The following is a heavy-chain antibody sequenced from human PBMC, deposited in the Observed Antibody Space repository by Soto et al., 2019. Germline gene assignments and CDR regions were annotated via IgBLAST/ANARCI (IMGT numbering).Heavy chain of an antibody. CDR3: TRGPRSTSTGTGAV. Sequence: PGGSLSLSCAASGFTFSMYWMHWVRQVPGRGPEWVSRINDDGSHTNYADSVKGRFTISRDNAKNTLYLQMNDLRAEDTAVYYCTRGPRSTSTGTGAVWGQGTLVTV. CDR2: INDDGSHT. V-gene: IGHV3-74*01. D-gene: IGHD1-1*01. CDR1: GFTFSMYW. J-gene: IGHJ4*02.